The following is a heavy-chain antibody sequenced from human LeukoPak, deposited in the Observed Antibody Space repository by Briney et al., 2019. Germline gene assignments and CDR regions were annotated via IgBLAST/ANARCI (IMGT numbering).Heavy chain of an antibody. CDR1: GFTFSSYA. V-gene: IGHV3-64*01. D-gene: IGHD6-6*01. Sequence: GGSLRLSCAASGFTFSSYAMHWVRQAPGKGLEYVSAISSNGGSTYYANSVKGRFTISRDNSKNTLYLQMGSLRAEDMAVYYCARELPSPSRIAASPLDYWGQGTLVTVSS. J-gene: IGHJ4*02. CDR3: ARELPSPSRIAASPLDY. CDR2: ISSNGGST.